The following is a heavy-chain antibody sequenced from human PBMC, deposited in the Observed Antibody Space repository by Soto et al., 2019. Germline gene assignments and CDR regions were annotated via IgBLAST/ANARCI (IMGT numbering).Heavy chain of an antibody. J-gene: IGHJ4*02. CDR2: MNPNSGNT. Sequence: ASVKVSCKASGYIFTSYDINWVRQATGQGLEWMGWMNPNSGNTGYAQKFQGRVTMTRNTSISTAYMELSSLRSEDTAVYYCARGGVFFFAAPTNPFDYWGQGTLVTVSS. CDR3: ARGGVFFFAAPTNPFDY. V-gene: IGHV1-8*01. CDR1: GYIFTSYD. D-gene: IGHD3-10*01.